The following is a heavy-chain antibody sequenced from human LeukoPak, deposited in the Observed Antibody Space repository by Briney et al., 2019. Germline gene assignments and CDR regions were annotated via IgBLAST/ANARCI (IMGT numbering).Heavy chain of an antibody. D-gene: IGHD2-2*01. Sequence: ASVKVSCKAAAYTYTGYYMHWVRQAPGQGLEWMGWINPNSGGTNYAQKFQGRVTMTRDTSISTAYMELSRLRSDDAAVYYCARVSLRIVVVPVATAPFGYWGQGTLVTVSS. J-gene: IGHJ4*02. V-gene: IGHV1-2*02. CDR2: INPNSGGT. CDR3: ARVSLRIVVVPVATAPFGY. CDR1: AYTYTGYY.